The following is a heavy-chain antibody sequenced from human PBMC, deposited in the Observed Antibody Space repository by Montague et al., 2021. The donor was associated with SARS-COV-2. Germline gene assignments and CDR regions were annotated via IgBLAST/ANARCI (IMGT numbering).Heavy chain of an antibody. CDR3: ARDHGDYSYYYGLDV. Sequence: TLSLTCTVSGGSIRSSSYYWSWIRQPAGKGLEWIGRIYSSGSTNYNPSLKSRVTMSVDTSKNQFSLKVSSVTAADTAVYYCARDHGDYSYYYGLDVWGQGTTVTVSS. D-gene: IGHD4-17*01. CDR2: IYSSGST. CDR1: GGSIRSSSYY. V-gene: IGHV4-61*02. J-gene: IGHJ6*02.